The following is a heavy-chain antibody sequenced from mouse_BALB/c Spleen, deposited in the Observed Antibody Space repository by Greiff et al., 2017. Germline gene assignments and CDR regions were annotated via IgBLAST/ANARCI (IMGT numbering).Heavy chain of an antibody. V-gene: IGHV3-2*02. CDR2: ISYSGST. J-gene: IGHJ1*01. CDR1: GYSITSDYA. CDR3: ERWEGNWYFDV. Sequence: VQLQQSGPGLVKPSQSLSLTCTVTGYSITSDYAWNWIRQFPGNKLEWMGYISYSGSTSYNPSLKSRISITRDTSKNQFFLQLNSVTTEDTATYYCERWEGNWYFDVWGAGTTVTVSS. D-gene: IGHD2-1*01.